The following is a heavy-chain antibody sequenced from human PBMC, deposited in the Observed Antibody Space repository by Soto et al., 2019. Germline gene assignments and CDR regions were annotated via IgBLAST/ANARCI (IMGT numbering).Heavy chain of an antibody. CDR3: ARTLAARFDY. CDR1: GFTFSSYW. V-gene: IGHV3-48*04. CDR2: ITNSGSTK. Sequence: GGSLRLSCAASGFTFSSYWMSWVRQAPGKGLEWVSHITNSGSTKYYADSVKGRFTISRDNAKNSLFLQMNSLRAEDTAVNYCARTLAARFDYWGQGTPVTVS. J-gene: IGHJ4*02. D-gene: IGHD6-6*01.